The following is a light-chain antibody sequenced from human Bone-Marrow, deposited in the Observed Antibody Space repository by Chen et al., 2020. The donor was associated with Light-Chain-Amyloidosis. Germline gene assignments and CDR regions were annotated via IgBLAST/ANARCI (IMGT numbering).Light chain of an antibody. CDR1: SSNVGDYSL. J-gene: IGLJ1*01. CDR3: YTYAGSATFV. Sequence: QSALTHPPSVSGSPGQSITLPCTGTSSNVGDYSLVSWYQQHPGKAPKLILYEGIQRPSGVSSRFSGSMSGNTASLTISGLQTEDEADYFCYTYAGSATFVFGSATTVTVL. CDR2: EGI. V-gene: IGLV2-23*01.